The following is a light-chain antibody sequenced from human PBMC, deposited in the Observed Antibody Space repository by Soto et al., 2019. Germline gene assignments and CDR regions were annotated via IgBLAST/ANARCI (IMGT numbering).Light chain of an antibody. J-gene: IGLJ1*01. CDR1: GSDVGGFNF. Sequence: QSVLTQPASVSGSPVQSITISCTGTGSDVGGFNFVSWYQQHPGKAPKLIIYDVSDRPSGVSNRFSGSKSGNTASLTISGPQTEVAVAYSASKYPGPPTCSCVWGPGTKVTVL. V-gene: IGLV2-14*03. CDR3: SKYPGPPTCSCV. CDR2: DVS.